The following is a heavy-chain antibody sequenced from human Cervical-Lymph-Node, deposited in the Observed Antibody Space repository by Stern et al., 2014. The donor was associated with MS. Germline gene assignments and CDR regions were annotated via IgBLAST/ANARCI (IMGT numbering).Heavy chain of an antibody. V-gene: IGHV3-11*01. Sequence: QVQLVQSGGGLVKPRGSLRLSCAASGFIFSDYYMNWIRQAPGKGLEWVSYISTTGNTIYYADSVKGRFTISRDNAKNSLYLQMNSLRGEDTAVYYCARPPSEFATDGFEIWGQGTMVTVSS. CDR3: ARPPSEFATDGFEI. D-gene: IGHD3-10*01. CDR2: ISTTGNTI. J-gene: IGHJ3*02. CDR1: GFIFSDYY.